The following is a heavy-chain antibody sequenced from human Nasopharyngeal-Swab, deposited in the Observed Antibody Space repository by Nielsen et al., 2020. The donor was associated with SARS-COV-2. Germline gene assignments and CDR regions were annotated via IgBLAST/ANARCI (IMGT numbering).Heavy chain of an antibody. CDR1: GYTFTSYG. CDR3: ARTRIAGQEYYFDY. CDR2: INAYNGNT. D-gene: IGHD6-13*01. Sequence: ASVKVSCKASGYTFTSYGISWVRQAPGQGLEWMGWINAYNGNTNYAQKLQGRVTMTTDTSTSTAYMELRSLRSDDTAVYYCARTRIAGQEYYFDYWGQGTLVTVSS. V-gene: IGHV1-18*01. J-gene: IGHJ4*02.